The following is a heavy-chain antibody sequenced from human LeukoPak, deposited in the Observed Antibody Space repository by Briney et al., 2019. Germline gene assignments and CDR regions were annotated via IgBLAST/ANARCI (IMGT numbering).Heavy chain of an antibody. CDR3: ARGPRALGYCSSTSCYRPYYYYYGMDV. CDR1: GGSFSGYY. Sequence: PSETLSLTCAVYGGSFSGYYWSWIRQPPGKGLEWVGEINHSGSTNYNPSLKRRVTISVDPSKNQFSLKLSSVPAADTAVYYCARGPRALGYCSSTSCYRPYYYYYGMDVWGKGTTVTVSS. CDR2: INHSGST. V-gene: IGHV4-34*01. J-gene: IGHJ6*04. D-gene: IGHD2-2*01.